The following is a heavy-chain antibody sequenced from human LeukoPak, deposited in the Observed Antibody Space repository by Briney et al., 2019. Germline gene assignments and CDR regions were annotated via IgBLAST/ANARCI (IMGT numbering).Heavy chain of an antibody. D-gene: IGHD3-16*01. V-gene: IGHV3-9*01. CDR3: AKVGFEGVFDY. J-gene: IGHJ4*02. CDR1: GFTFDDYA. CDR2: ISWNSGSI. Sequence: PGGSLRLSCAASGFTFDDYAMHWVRQAPGKGLEWVSGISWNSGSIGYADSVKGRFTISRDNAKNSLYLQMNSLRAEGTALYYCAKVGFEGVFDYWGQGTLVTVSS.